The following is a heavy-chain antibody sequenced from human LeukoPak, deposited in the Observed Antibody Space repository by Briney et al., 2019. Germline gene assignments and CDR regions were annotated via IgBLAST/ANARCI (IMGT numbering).Heavy chain of an antibody. D-gene: IGHD2-21*01. J-gene: IGHJ3*02. Sequence: PSETLSLTCSVSGVSISSDKYYWAWFRQRPGKGLEWIGYMYYSGTTSYNPSLKSRVSISVDTSRSQFSLKLSSVTAADTAVYYCATPYCGTISSLDVFDIWGQGTMVTVSS. CDR1: GVSISSDKYY. CDR2: MYYSGTT. V-gene: IGHV4-31*03. CDR3: ATPYCGTISSLDVFDI.